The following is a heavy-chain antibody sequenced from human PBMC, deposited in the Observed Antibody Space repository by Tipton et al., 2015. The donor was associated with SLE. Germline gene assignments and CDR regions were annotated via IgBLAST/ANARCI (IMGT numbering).Heavy chain of an antibody. Sequence: SLRLSCAASGFTFSSYSMNWVRQAPGKGLEWVSYISSSSSTIYYADSVKGRFTISRDNAKNSLYLQMNSLRAEDTAVYYCARACSSTSCYRPTYYYGMDVWGQGTTVTVSS. CDR2: ISSSSSTI. J-gene: IGHJ6*02. CDR1: GFTFSSYS. D-gene: IGHD2-2*02. CDR3: ARACSSTSCYRPTYYYGMDV. V-gene: IGHV3-48*01.